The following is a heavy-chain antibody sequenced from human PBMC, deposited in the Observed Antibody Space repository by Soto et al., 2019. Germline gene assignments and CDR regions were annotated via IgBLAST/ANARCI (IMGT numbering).Heavy chain of an antibody. V-gene: IGHV3-7*01. CDR1: GFTFSNYW. Sequence: EAQLVESGGGLVQPGGSLRLSCVTSGFTFSNYWVTWVRQAPGKGLEWVANIKEDGGEKYYGDSVKGRFTVSRDNARKSVYLRLHSLSAEDSAVYSGASGVALDYCGQGPLVTVSA. J-gene: IGHJ4*02. CDR3: ASGVALDY. CDR2: IKEDGGEK. D-gene: IGHD2-15*01.